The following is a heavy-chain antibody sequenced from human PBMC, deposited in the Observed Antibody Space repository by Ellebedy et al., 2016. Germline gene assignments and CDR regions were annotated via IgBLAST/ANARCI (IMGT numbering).Heavy chain of an antibody. CDR1: GFTVSTNY. Sequence: ETLSLTCAASGFTVSTNYMKWVRQAPGKGLEWVSAIFSDGNTYYADSVKGRFTISRDNSKNTLYLQMNSLGAEDTAVYYCARGVGSGWFDPWGQGTLVTVSS. CDR2: IFSDGNT. J-gene: IGHJ5*02. D-gene: IGHD2-15*01. V-gene: IGHV3-53*01. CDR3: ARGVGSGWFDP.